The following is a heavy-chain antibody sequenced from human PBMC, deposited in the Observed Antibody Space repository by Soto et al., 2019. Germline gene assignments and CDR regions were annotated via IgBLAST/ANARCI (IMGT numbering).Heavy chain of an antibody. CDR3: AKEKWIQLGIDY. CDR2: ISGSGGST. Sequence: GGSLRLSCAASGFTFSSYSISWVRQAPGKGLEWVSAISGSGGSTYYADSVKGRFTISRDNSKNTLYLQMNSVRAEDTAVYYCAKEKWIQLGIDYWGQGTLVTLSS. CDR1: GFTFSSYS. D-gene: IGHD5-18*01. J-gene: IGHJ4*02. V-gene: IGHV3-23*01.